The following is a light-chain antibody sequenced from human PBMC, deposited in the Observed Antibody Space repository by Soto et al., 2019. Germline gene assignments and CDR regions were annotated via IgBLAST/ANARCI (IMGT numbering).Light chain of an antibody. CDR1: QTISSW. CDR3: QHYNSYSEA. Sequence: DIRMAQSPFTLSGSLGDRVTLTCRASQTISSWLAWYQQKPGKAPKLLIYKASTLKSGVPSRFSGSGSGTEFTLTISSLQPDDFATYYCQHYNSYSEAFGQGTNVDIK. V-gene: IGKV1-5*03. J-gene: IGKJ1*01. CDR2: KAS.